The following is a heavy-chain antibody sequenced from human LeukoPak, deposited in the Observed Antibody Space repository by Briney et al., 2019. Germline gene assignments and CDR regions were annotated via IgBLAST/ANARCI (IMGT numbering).Heavy chain of an antibody. CDR1: GFTVSSKY. J-gene: IGHJ4*02. V-gene: IGHV3-53*01. Sequence: PGGSLRLSCAASGFTVSSKYMSWVRQTPGKGLQWVALIYSSGDAYTPDSVKGRFTISRDDSENTLYLQMDSLRADDTAVYYCAREDSSGWYFSNWGQGTLVTVSS. CDR2: IYSSGDA. D-gene: IGHD6-19*01. CDR3: AREDSSGWYFSN.